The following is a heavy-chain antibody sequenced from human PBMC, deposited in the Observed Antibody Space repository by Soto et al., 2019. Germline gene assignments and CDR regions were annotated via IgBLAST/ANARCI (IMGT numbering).Heavy chain of an antibody. D-gene: IGHD2-2*01. Sequence: DVQLVESGGGLVKPGGSLRLSCAASGFIFSNAWMNWVRQAPVKGLEWVGRIKSKTSGWTTEHAAPVKGRLTVSRDDSERTVYLQMNSLKTEDTAVYYGTTWYSSTDFGWGPGTRVTVSS. CDR2: IKSKTSGWTT. CDR3: TTWYSSTDFG. J-gene: IGHJ4*02. CDR1: GFIFSNAW. V-gene: IGHV3-15*07.